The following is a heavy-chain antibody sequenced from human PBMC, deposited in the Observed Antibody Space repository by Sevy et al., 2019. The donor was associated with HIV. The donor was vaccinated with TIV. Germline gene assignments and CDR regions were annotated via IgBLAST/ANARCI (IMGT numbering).Heavy chain of an antibody. Sequence: GGSLRLSCAASGFTFSSYSMNWVRQAPGKGLQWVSSISSSSSYIYYADSVRGRFTISRDNAKNSLYLQMNSLRVEDTAVYYCARDIHNDYGDYRGKHDAFDIWGQGTMVTVSS. CDR3: ARDIHNDYGDYRGKHDAFDI. V-gene: IGHV3-21*01. D-gene: IGHD4-17*01. J-gene: IGHJ3*02. CDR1: GFTFSSYS. CDR2: ISSSSSYI.